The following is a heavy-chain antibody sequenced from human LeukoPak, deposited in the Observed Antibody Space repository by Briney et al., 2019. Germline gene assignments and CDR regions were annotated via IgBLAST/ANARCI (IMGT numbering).Heavy chain of an antibody. CDR2: MNPNSGNT. V-gene: IGHV1-8*03. Sequence: ASVKVSCKASGYTFTSYDINWVRQATGQGLEWMGWMNPNSGNTGYAQKFQGRVTITKNTSISTAYMELSSLRSEDTAVYYCARVPLRYFDWLRRYYFDYWGQGTLVTVSS. CDR3: ARVPLRYFDWLRRYYFDY. CDR1: GYTFTSYD. J-gene: IGHJ4*02. D-gene: IGHD3-9*01.